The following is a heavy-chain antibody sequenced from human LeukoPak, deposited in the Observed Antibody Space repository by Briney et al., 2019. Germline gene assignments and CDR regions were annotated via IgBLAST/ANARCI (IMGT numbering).Heavy chain of an antibody. D-gene: IGHD6-19*01. Sequence: GASVKVSCKASGYTFTGYYMHWVRQAPGQGLEWMGWINPNSGGTNYAQKFQGWVTMTRDTSISTAYMEPSRLRSDDTAVYYCARGGSSGWYPSYYGMDVWGQGTTVTVSS. J-gene: IGHJ6*02. CDR2: INPNSGGT. CDR3: ARGGSSGWYPSYYGMDV. CDR1: GYTFTGYY. V-gene: IGHV1-2*04.